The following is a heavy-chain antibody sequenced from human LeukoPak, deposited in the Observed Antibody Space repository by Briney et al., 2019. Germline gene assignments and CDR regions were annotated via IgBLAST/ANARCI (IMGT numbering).Heavy chain of an antibody. CDR2: ICTAGDT. V-gene: IGHV3-13*04. CDR3: ARGYYYGSGSYWGFDY. D-gene: IGHD3-10*01. Sequence: GGSLTLSCAASGFTFSSYDMHWVRQATGKGLEWVSAICTAGDTHYPGSVKGRFTISRENAKNSLYLQMSSLRAGDTAVYYCARGYYYGSGSYWGFDYWGQGTLVTVSS. J-gene: IGHJ4*02. CDR1: GFTFSSYD.